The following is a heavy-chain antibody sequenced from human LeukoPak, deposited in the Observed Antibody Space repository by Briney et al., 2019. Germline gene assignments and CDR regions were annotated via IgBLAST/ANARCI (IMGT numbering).Heavy chain of an antibody. CDR3: ASARIQLWLLEWYFDL. CDR1: GGSFSGYY. D-gene: IGHD5-18*01. CDR2: INHSGST. V-gene: IGHV4-34*01. J-gene: IGHJ2*01. Sequence: PSETLSLTCAVYGGSFSGYYWSWIRQPPGKGLEWLGEINHSGSTNYNPSLKSRVTISVDTSKNQFSLKLSSVTAADTAVYYCASARIQLWLLEWYFDLWGRGTLVTVSS.